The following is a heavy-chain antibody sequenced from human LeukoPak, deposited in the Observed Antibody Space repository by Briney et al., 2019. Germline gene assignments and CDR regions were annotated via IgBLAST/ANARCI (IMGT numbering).Heavy chain of an antibody. J-gene: IGHJ5*02. D-gene: IGHD2-21*01. CDR2: ISPGDGSS. V-gene: IGHV1-46*01. Sequence: GASVKVSCKTSGYTFSRHFIHWLRQAPGQGLEWLGVISPGDGSSSHAQNSQGRLTMSRDMSTTTVYMELRSLRSEDTAVYYCARDVGVNHVAAPGSWGQGTLVTVSS. CDR3: ARDVGVNHVAAPGS. CDR1: GYTFSRHF.